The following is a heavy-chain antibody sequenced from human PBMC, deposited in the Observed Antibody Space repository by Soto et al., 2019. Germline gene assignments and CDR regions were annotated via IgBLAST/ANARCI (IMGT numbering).Heavy chain of an antibody. CDR1: GGSFSGYY. CDR3: ARGFSVY. Sequence: SETLSLTCAVYGGSFSGYYWSWIRQPPGKGLEWIGEINHSGSTNYNPSLKSRFTISVDASKNQFSLKLSSVTAADTAVYYCARGFSVYWGQGTLVTVSS. J-gene: IGHJ4*02. D-gene: IGHD3-3*02. CDR2: INHSGST. V-gene: IGHV4-34*01.